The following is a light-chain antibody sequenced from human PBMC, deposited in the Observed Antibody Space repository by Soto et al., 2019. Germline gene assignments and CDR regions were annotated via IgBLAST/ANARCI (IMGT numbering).Light chain of an antibody. Sequence: IQMTQSPSSLSASVGDRFTITCRASQTITNYLNWYQQQSGKAPKLLIYATDTLQSGVPSRFSGSGSGTDYTLTISSLQPEDFATYYCQQSYNTPQTFGQGTKV. CDR2: ATD. V-gene: IGKV1-39*01. CDR1: QTITNY. J-gene: IGKJ1*01. CDR3: QQSYNTPQT.